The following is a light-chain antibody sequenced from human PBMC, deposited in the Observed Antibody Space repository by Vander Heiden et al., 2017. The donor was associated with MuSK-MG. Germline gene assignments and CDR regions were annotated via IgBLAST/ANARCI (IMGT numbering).Light chain of an antibody. V-gene: IGKV1-39*01. J-gene: IGKJ5*01. CDR3: QQSYSTPR. CDR2: AAS. CDR1: QSISSY. Sequence: DIQMNQSPSSLSASVGDRVTITCRASQSISSYLNWYQQKPGKAPKLLIYAASSVQSGGPSRFSGSGPGTDFTLTISSLQPEDFATYYCQQSYSTPRFGQGTRLEIK.